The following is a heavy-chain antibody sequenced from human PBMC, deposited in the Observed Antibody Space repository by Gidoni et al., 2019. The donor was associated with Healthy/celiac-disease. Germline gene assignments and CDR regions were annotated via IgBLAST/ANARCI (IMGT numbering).Heavy chain of an antibody. D-gene: IGHD2-15*01. CDR3: ARSGWQTDY. CDR2: IYPSGST. Sequence: QVQLQESGPGLVKPSQTLSLTCTVSGGAISSGSYYWSWIRQPAGKGLEWSGRIYPSGSTNYNPSLKSRVTMSVDTSKNQFSLKLSSVTAADTAVYYCARSGWQTDYWGQGTLVTVSS. J-gene: IGHJ4*02. CDR1: GGAISSGSYY. V-gene: IGHV4-61*02.